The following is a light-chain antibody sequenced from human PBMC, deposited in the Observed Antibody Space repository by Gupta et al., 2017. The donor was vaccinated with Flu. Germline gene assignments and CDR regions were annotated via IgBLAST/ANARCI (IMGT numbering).Light chain of an antibody. CDR1: QGVSSW. CDR2: GAS. CDR3: QQANSFPFT. Sequence: DIQLTQSPSSLPASVGDRVTITCRANQGVSSWLAWYQQKPGKAPKLLIYGASSLQSGVPSRFSGSRSGTEFTLTISSLQPEDSAIYFCQQANSFPFTFGPGTKVDL. J-gene: IGKJ3*01. V-gene: IGKV1-12*01.